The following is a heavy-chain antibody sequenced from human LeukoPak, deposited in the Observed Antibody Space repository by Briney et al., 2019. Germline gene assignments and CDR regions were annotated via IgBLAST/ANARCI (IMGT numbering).Heavy chain of an antibody. J-gene: IGHJ5*02. V-gene: IGHV3-23*01. CDR1: GFTFSSYA. D-gene: IGHD6-6*01. CDR3: AKLYGSSSSSSWFDP. CDR2: ISGSGGST. Sequence: GGSLRLSCAASGFTFSSYAMSWVRQAPGKGLEWVSAISGSGGSTYYADSVKGRFTISRDNSKNTLYLQMNSLRAEDTAVYYCAKLYGSSSSSSWFDPWGQGTLVTASS.